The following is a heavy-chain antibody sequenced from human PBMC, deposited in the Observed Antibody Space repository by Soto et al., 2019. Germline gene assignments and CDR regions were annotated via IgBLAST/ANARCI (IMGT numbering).Heavy chain of an antibody. CDR2: FSPTGSST. D-gene: IGHD2-2*02. V-gene: IGHV3-23*01. Sequence: EVQLLESGGGLVQPGGSLRLSCAASGFTFSSYAMTWVRQAPGKGLEWVSTFSPTGSSTYYADSVKGRFTVSRDISKNTLYLQINSLRVEDTPIYYCAKDGLYDPSRFDPWGQGTLVRLL. CDR3: AKDGLYDPSRFDP. CDR1: GFTFSSYA. J-gene: IGHJ5*02.